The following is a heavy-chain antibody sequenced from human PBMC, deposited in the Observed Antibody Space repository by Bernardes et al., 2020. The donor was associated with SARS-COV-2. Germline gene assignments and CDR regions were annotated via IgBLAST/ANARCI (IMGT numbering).Heavy chain of an antibody. CDR1: GGSISNYY. J-gene: IGHJ1*01. V-gene: IGHV4-4*07. CDR3: VRDYHYFDTNGNHAECFQH. CDR2: MYISGGT. Sequence: SETLSLTCTVSGGSISNYYYSWIRQPAGKGLEWIGRMYISGGTKYNPSLNSRVTMSADTSKNQFSLRLTSVTAADSAVYYCVRDYHYFDTNGNHAECFQHWGQGTLVTVSS. D-gene: IGHD3-22*01.